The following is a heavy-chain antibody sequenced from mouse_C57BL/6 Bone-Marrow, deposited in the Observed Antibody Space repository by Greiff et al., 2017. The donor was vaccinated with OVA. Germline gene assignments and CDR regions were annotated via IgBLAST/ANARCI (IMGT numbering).Heavy chain of an antibody. CDR1: GYTFTSYW. D-gene: IGHD1-1*01. CDR2: IDPSDSYT. V-gene: IGHV1-69*01. Sequence: VQLQQPGAELVMPGASVKLSCKASGYTFTSYWMHWVKQRPGQGLEWIGEIDPSDSYTNYNQKFKGKATLTVDKSSSTAYMQLSSLTSEDSAVYYCARWGTPVVARFDYWGQGTTLTVSS. CDR3: ARWGTPVVARFDY. J-gene: IGHJ2*01.